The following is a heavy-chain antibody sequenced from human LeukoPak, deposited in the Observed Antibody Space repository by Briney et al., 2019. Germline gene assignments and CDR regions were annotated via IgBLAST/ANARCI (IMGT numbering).Heavy chain of an antibody. V-gene: IGHV4-38-2*02. J-gene: IGHJ4*02. D-gene: IGHD5-18*01. CDR3: ARIEDVTRGYNHAYYFDY. CDR1: GYSISSDYY. CDR2: IFHNGNT. Sequence: SETLSLTCTVSGYSISSDYYWGWIRQPPGKGLEWIGNIFHNGNTYYNPSLKSRVTMSIDTSKKQFSLKLRTATAADTAVYYGARIEDVTRGYNHAYYFDYGGQEPLVTVPS.